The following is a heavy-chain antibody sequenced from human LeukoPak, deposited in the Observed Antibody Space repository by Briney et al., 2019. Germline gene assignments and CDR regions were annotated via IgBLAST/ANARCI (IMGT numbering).Heavy chain of an antibody. CDR2: INSDGSST. D-gene: IGHD5-12*01. J-gene: IGHJ4*02. CDR3: ARVHGYVSGAFDY. Sequence: GGSLRLSCAASGFTFNNYWMHWVRQAPGKGLVWASHINSDGSSTTYADSVKGRFTISRDNAKNTLYLQMNSLRAEDTAVYYCARVHGYVSGAFDYWGQGTLVTVSS. CDR1: GFTFNNYW. V-gene: IGHV3-74*03.